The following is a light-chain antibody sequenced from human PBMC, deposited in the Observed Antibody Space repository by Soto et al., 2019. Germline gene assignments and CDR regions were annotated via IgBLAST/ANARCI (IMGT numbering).Light chain of an antibody. CDR2: DVN. CDR3: CSYAGSYTYV. V-gene: IGLV2-11*01. J-gene: IGLJ1*01. Sequence: QSALTQPRSVSGSPGQSVTISCTGTTSDVGGYNYVSWYQHHPGKAPKLMIYDVNKRPSGVPDRFSGSKSGNTASLTISGLQAADESDYYCCSYAGSYTYVFGTGTKLTVL. CDR1: TSDVGGYNY.